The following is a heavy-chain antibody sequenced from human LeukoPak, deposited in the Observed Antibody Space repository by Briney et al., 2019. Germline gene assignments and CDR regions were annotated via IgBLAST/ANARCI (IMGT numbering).Heavy chain of an antibody. CDR1: GGSFSGYY. Sequence: SETLSLTCAVYGGSFSGYYWSWIRQPPGKGLEWIGEINHSGSTNYNPSLESRVTISVDTSKNQFSLKLSSVTAADTAVYYCARGRVVVVPAAREFDPWGQGTLVTVSS. V-gene: IGHV4-34*01. CDR3: ARGRVVVVPAAREFDP. CDR2: INHSGST. J-gene: IGHJ5*02. D-gene: IGHD2-2*01.